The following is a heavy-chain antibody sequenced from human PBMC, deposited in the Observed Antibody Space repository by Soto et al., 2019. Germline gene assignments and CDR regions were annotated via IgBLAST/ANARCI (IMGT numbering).Heavy chain of an antibody. CDR3: AREDIDFSDMDV. D-gene: IGHD2-15*01. Sequence: ASVKVSCKASGYTFTSYDINWLRQATGQGLEWMGWMNPNSGNTGYAQKFQGRVTMTRNTSISTAYMELSSLRSEDTAVYYCAREDIDFSDMDVWGKGTTVTVSS. CDR1: GYTFTSYD. J-gene: IGHJ6*03. V-gene: IGHV1-8*01. CDR2: MNPNSGNT.